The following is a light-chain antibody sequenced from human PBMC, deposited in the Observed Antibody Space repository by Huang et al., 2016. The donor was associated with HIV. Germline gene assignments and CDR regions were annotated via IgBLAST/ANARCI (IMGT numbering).Light chain of an antibody. CDR3: QQLNTYPIT. CDR1: QGIRSH. Sequence: IQLTQSPSSLSASVGDRVTITCRASQGIRSHVAWYQLKPGKAPKVLIYGASTLRSGVPSRFSGSGSGTDFTLTISSLQPDDFASYYCQQLNTYPITFGQGTRLEIK. V-gene: IGKV1-9*01. CDR2: GAS. J-gene: IGKJ5*01.